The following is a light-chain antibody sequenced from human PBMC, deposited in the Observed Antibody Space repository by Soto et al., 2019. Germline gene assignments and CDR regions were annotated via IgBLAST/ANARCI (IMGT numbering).Light chain of an antibody. CDR1: SSDVGGYNY. V-gene: IGLV2-14*01. J-gene: IGLJ2*01. Sequence: QSVLTQPASVSGSPGQPITISCTGTSSDVGGYNYVSWYQQHPGKAPKLMIYEVSNRPSGVSNRFSGSKSGNTASLTISGLQAEDEADYYCSSYTSSSPVVFGGGTKVTVL. CDR2: EVS. CDR3: SSYTSSSPVV.